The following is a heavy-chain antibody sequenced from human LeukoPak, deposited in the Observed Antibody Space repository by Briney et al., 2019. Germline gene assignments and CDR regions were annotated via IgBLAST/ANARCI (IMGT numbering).Heavy chain of an antibody. V-gene: IGHV4-39*01. D-gene: IGHD3-3*01. J-gene: IGHJ5*02. CDR2: IYYSGST. Sequence: PSETLPLTCTVSGGSISSSSYYWGWIRQPPGKGLEWIGSIYYSGSTYYNPSLKSRVTISVDTSKNQFSLKLSSVTAADTAVYYCARAGRGFWSDSKNPNWFDPWGQGTLVTVSS. CDR3: ARAGRGFWSDSKNPNWFDP. CDR1: GGSISSSSYY.